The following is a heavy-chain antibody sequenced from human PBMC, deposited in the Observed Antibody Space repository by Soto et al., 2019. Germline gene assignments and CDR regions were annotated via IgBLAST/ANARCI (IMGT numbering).Heavy chain of an antibody. V-gene: IGHV3-23*01. CDR2: ISGSGDGT. CDR3: AGPGYSSQDY. Sequence: GGSLRLSCAASGFTFSSFALSWVRQAPGKGLEWVSAISGSGDGTDYADSVKGRFTISRDDSKNTLYLQMNSLRAEDTAVYYCAGPGYSSQDYWGQGALVTVSS. CDR1: GFTFSSFA. J-gene: IGHJ4*02. D-gene: IGHD5-18*01.